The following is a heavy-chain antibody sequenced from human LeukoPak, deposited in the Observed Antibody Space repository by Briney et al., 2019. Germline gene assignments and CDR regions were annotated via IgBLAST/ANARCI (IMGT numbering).Heavy chain of an antibody. Sequence: GGSPRLSCAASGFTFSSYGMHWVRQAPGKGLEWVAVISYDGSNKYYADSVKGRFTISRDNSKNTLYLQMNSLRAEDTAVYYCAKRSGYSYGPDDYWGQGTLVTVSS. CDR2: ISYDGSNK. D-gene: IGHD5-18*01. CDR3: AKRSGYSYGPDDY. CDR1: GFTFSSYG. V-gene: IGHV3-30*18. J-gene: IGHJ4*02.